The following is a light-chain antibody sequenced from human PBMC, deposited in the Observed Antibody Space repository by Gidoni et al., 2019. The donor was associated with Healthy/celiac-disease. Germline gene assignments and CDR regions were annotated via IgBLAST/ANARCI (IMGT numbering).Light chain of an antibody. Sequence: SSELTQAPAVSVALGQTVRITCQGYSLRSYYASRYQQKPGQAPVLVIYGKNNRPSGIPDRFSGSSSGNTASLTITGAQAEDEADYYCNSRDSSGNHVVFGGGTKLTVL. J-gene: IGLJ2*01. V-gene: IGLV3-19*01. CDR1: SLRSYY. CDR3: NSRDSSGNHVV. CDR2: GKN.